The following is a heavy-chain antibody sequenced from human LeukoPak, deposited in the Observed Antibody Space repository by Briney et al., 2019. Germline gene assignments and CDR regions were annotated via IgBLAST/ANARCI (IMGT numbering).Heavy chain of an antibody. D-gene: IGHD2-15*01. V-gene: IGHV3-23*01. Sequence: GGSLRLSCAASGFSFSNNAMSWVRQAPGNGLDWVSAIGNSGGGTYYADSLQGRFTISRDNSKNTLYLQMNSLRAEDTAVYYCVKRYSSGGTCYSAFDYWGHGTLVTVSS. CDR1: GFSFSNNA. CDR2: IGNSGGGT. J-gene: IGHJ4*01. CDR3: VKRYSSGGTCYSAFDY.